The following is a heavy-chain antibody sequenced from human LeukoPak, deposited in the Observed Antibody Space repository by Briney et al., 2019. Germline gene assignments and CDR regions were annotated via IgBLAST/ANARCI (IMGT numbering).Heavy chain of an antibody. J-gene: IGHJ5*02. D-gene: IGHD3-16*01. CDR1: GGSFSSYA. Sequence: SVKVSCKASGGSFSSYAISWVRQAPGQGLEWMGGIIPIFGTANYAQKFQGRVTITADESTSTAYMELSSLRSEDTAVYYCARVLGEWLENWFDPWGQGTLVTVSS. CDR3: ARVLGEWLENWFDP. CDR2: IIPIFGTA. V-gene: IGHV1-69*13.